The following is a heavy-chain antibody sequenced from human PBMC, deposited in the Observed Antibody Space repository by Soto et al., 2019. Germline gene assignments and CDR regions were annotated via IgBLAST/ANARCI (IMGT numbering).Heavy chain of an antibody. CDR1: GYTFTSYG. D-gene: IGHD6-6*01. Sequence: ASVKVSCKAPGYTFTSYGISWVRQAPGQGLEWMGWISAYNGNTNYAQKLQGRVTMTTDTSTSTAYMELRSLRSDDTAVYYCARDCSSIAARQTSDYYYGMDVWGQGTSVTVPS. CDR3: ARDCSSIAARQTSDYYYGMDV. CDR2: ISAYNGNT. J-gene: IGHJ6*02. V-gene: IGHV1-18*01.